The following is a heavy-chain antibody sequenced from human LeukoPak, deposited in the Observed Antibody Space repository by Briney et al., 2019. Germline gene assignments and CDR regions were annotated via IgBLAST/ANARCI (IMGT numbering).Heavy chain of an antibody. V-gene: IGHV3-21*01. D-gene: IGHD3-10*01. Sequence: PGGSLRLSCVASGFTISEYTMNWVRQAPGKGLEWVSSISISSSHIYYTGSLRGRFTISRDNAKNSLYLQMNSLRAEDTAVYYCARHPNYGSEDYWGQGTLVTVSS. CDR3: ARHPNYGSEDY. J-gene: IGHJ4*02. CDR2: ISISSSHI. CDR1: GFTISEYT.